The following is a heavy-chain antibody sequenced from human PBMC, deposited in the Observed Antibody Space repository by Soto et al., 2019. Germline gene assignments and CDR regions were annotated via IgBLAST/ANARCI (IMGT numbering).Heavy chain of an antibody. D-gene: IGHD6-13*01. J-gene: IGHJ6*02. V-gene: IGHV3-30-3*01. CDR3: ARVGQQLTYYYGMDV. CDR1: GFTFSSYA. CDR2: ISYDGSNK. Sequence: GGSLSLSCAASGFTFSSYAMHWVRKAPGKGLEWVAVISYDGSNKYYADSVKGRFTISRDNSKNTLYLQMNSLRAEDTAVYYCARVGQQLTYYYGMDVWGQGXTVTVYS.